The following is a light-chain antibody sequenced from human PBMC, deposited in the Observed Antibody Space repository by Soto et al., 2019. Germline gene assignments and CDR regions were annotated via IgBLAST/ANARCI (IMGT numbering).Light chain of an antibody. CDR2: GAS. Sequence: EIVMTQSPATLSVSPGERATLSCRASQSVSSNLAWYQQKPGQAPRLLIYGASTRATGIPARFSGSGSGTEFTLTISSLQSEDFAVYYGQQYNNWPRYPFGQGTKLEIK. J-gene: IGKJ2*01. CDR1: QSVSSN. CDR3: QQYNNWPRYP. V-gene: IGKV3-15*01.